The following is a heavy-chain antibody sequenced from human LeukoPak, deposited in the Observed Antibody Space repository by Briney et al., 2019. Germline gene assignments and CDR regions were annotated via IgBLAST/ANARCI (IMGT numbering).Heavy chain of an antibody. CDR2: IYYSGST. J-gene: IGHJ3*02. V-gene: IGHV4-31*03. Sequence: SQSLSLTCPVAGGSISNGGYYWSWIRQHPGKGLELIGYIYYSGSTYYNPSLKSRVTISVDTSKNQFSLKLSSVTAADTAVYYCAREYYGSGSHQAGAFDIWGQGTVVTVSS. CDR1: GGSISNGGYY. CDR3: AREYYGSGSHQAGAFDI. D-gene: IGHD3-10*01.